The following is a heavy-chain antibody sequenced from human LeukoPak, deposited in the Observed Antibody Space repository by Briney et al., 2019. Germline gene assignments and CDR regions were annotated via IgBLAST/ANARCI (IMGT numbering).Heavy chain of an antibody. CDR1: GFTFDDYG. J-gene: IGHJ4*02. V-gene: IGHV3-20*04. CDR2: INWNGGST. CDR3: ARVNYGSGSYTYYFDY. D-gene: IGHD3-10*01. Sequence: GGSLRLSCAASGFTFDDYGMSWVRQAPGKGLEWVSGINWNGGSTVYADSVKGRFTISRDNAKNSLYLQMNSLRAEDTALYYCARVNYGSGSYTYYFDYWGQGTLVTVSS.